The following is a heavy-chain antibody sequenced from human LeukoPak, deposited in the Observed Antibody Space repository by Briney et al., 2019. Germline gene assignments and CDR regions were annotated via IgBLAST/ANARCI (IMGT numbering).Heavy chain of an antibody. J-gene: IGHJ6*03. V-gene: IGHV3-11*03. CDR3: ARHYYDSRYPTSGYYMDV. CDR1: GFIFRDYY. Sequence: GGSLRLSCEGSGFIFRDYYMSWIRQTPEKGPEWGSYIINSGTETNYADSVKGRFTISRDNAKNSLYLQMNSLGAEDTALYYCARHYYDSRYPTSGYYMDVLGKGTTVSVSS. CDR2: IINSGTET. D-gene: IGHD3-22*01.